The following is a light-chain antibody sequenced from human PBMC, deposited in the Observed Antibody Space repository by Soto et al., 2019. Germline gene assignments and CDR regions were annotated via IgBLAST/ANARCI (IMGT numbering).Light chain of an antibody. J-gene: IGKJ2*01. CDR1: QGISNY. V-gene: IGKV1-9*01. CDR2: AAS. Sequence: DIQLTQSPSFLSASVGDRVTITCRASQGISNYLAWYQQKPGKVPQLLIYAASTLQSGVPSRFSGSGSGTEFTLTISSLQPEDVATYYCQELKSYLYTFGQGTKLDIK. CDR3: QELKSYLYT.